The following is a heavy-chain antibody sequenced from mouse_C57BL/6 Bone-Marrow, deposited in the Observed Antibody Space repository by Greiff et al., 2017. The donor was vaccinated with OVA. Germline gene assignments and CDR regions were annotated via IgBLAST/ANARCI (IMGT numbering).Heavy chain of an antibody. CDR3: ARPVITTVVRYAMDY. V-gene: IGHV5-17*01. D-gene: IGHD1-1*01. J-gene: IGHJ4*01. CDR2: ISSGSSTI. Sequence: VQLKESGGGLVKPGGSLKLSCAASGFTFSDYGMHWVRQAPEKGLEWVAYISSGSSTIYYADTVKGRFTISRDNAKNTLFLQMTSLRSEDTAMYYCARPVITTVVRYAMDYWGQGTSVTVSS. CDR1: GFTFSDYG.